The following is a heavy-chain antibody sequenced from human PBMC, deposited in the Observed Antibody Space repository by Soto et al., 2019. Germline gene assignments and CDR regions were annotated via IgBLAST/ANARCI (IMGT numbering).Heavy chain of an antibody. V-gene: IGHV1-69*01. CDR3: AIQLERSLYYFGI. CDR1: GYTFRSYA. D-gene: IGHD1-1*01. Sequence: QVPLVQSGAEVQKPGSSVKVSCKASGYTFRSYAISWVRQAPGQGPEWVGGIFPIFGRANYAQKFQGRVTITADESTRTGCMDLSSLRAEDTAVFFCAIQLERSLYYFGIWGQGTRSTVSS. J-gene: IGHJ4*02. CDR2: IFPIFGRA.